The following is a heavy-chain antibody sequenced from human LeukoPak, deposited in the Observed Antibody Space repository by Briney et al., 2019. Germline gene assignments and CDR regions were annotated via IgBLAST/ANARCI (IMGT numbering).Heavy chain of an antibody. CDR3: ARDGDTTSKVDY. CDR2: ITRSGA. CDR1: RFTFSHHY. J-gene: IGHJ4*02. V-gene: IGHV3-11*01. D-gene: IGHD7-27*01. Sequence: GGSLRLSCAASRFTFSHHYMSWIRQAPGKGLEWISYITRSGAFYADSVKGRFTISRDNAKNSLYLQMNSLRVEDTAVYYCARDGDTTSKVDYLGQGTLVTVSS.